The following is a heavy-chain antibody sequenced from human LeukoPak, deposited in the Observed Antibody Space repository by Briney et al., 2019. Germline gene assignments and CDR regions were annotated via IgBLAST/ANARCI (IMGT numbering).Heavy chain of an antibody. V-gene: IGHV3-11*04. D-gene: IGHD3-9*01. CDR2: ISSSGSTI. Sequence: GGSLRLSCAASGLTFSDYYMSWIRQAPGKGLEWVSYISSSGSTIYYADSVKGRFTISRDNAKNSLYLQMNSLRAEDTAVYYCARFGGHYDILTGYYSSYYYMDVWGKGTTVTVSS. CDR3: ARFGGHYDILTGYYSSYYYMDV. CDR1: GLTFSDYY. J-gene: IGHJ6*03.